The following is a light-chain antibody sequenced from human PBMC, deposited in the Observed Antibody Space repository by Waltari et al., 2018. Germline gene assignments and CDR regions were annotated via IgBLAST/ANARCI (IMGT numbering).Light chain of an antibody. CDR3: ASYLPDGIVV. V-gene: IGLV2-14*01. CDR2: DGT. J-gene: IGLJ2*01. CDR1: TRDGATFGS. Sequence: SALTQPASVSDSPGRTAPLSCPKSTRDGATFGSLSWYQHHPGQAPQLLIFDGTNRPPVVSVRFSATESPNTASLTISDLQAEDEAHYYCASYLPDGIVVFGGGTRLNVL.